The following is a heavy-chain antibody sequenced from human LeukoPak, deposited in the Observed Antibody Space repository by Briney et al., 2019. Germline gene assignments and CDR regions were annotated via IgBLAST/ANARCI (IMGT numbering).Heavy chain of an antibody. D-gene: IGHD1-26*01. Sequence: PGGSLRLSCTASGLSITSYTMNWIRQAPGKGLEWVAFIRYDGSNKYYADSVKGRFTISRDNSKNTLYLQMNSLRAEDTAVYYCAKDEGRSYYGSFDYWGQGTLVTISS. CDR2: IRYDGSNK. CDR3: AKDEGRSYYGSFDY. V-gene: IGHV3-30*02. J-gene: IGHJ4*02. CDR1: GLSITSYT.